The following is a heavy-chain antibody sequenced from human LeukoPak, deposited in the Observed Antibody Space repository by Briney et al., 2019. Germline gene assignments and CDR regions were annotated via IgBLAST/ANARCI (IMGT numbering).Heavy chain of an antibody. J-gene: IGHJ5*02. CDR3: ARGQTYYYGSGSYSWFDP. V-gene: IGHV4-34*01. CDR1: GGSFSGYY. CDR2: INHSGST. D-gene: IGHD3-10*01. Sequence: SSETLSLTCAVYGGSFSGYYWSWIRQPPGKGLEWIGEINHSGSTNYNPSLKSRVTISVDTSKNQFSLKLSSVTAADTAVYYCARGQTYYYGSGSYSWFDPWGQGTLVTVPS.